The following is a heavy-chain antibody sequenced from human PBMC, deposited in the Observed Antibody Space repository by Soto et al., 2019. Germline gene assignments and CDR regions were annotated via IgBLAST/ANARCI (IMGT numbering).Heavy chain of an antibody. D-gene: IGHD6-6*01. CDR3: AKESIADYYYYGMDV. Sequence: GGSLRLSCAASGFTFSSYAVSWVRQAPGKGLEWVSAISGSGGSTYYADSVKGRFTISRDNSKNTLYLQMNSLRAEDTAVYYCAKESIADYYYYGMDVWGQGTTVTVSS. CDR1: GFTFSSYA. V-gene: IGHV3-23*01. CDR2: ISGSGGST. J-gene: IGHJ6*02.